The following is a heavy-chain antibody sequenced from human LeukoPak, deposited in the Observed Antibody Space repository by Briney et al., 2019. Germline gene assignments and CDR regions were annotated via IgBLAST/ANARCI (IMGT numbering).Heavy chain of an antibody. D-gene: IGHD3-22*01. J-gene: IGHJ2*01. CDR2: IYHSGST. CDR1: GGSISSSNW. CDR3: ARVSCYDSSGYRLWYFDL. Sequence: SGTLSLTCAVSGGSISSSNWWSWVRQPPGKGLEWIGEIYHSGSTNYNPSLKSRVTISVDKSKNQFSLKLSSVTAADTAVYYCARVSCYDSSGYRLWYFDLWGRGTLVTVSS. V-gene: IGHV4-4*02.